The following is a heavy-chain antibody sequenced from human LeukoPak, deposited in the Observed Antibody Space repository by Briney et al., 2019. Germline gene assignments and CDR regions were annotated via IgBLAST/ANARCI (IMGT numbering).Heavy chain of an antibody. CDR2: TISNGASS. J-gene: IGHJ4*02. D-gene: IGHD2-8*01. Sequence: GSLRLSCAASGFTFSVAGMHWVRQAPGKGLEWVSATISNGASSYYVDSVKGRFTISRDNSKNTLYLQMNSLRAEDTALYYCAKDTSIGRYCTNGVCSPFDSWGQGTLVTASS. V-gene: IGHV3-23*01. CDR1: GFTFSVAG. CDR3: AKDTSIGRYCTNGVCSPFDS.